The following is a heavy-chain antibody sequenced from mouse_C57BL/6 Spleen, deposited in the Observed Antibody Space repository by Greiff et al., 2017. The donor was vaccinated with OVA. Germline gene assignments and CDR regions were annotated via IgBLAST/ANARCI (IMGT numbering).Heavy chain of an antibody. CDR2: IYPRSGNT. CDR1: GYTFTSYG. V-gene: IGHV1-81*01. J-gene: IGHJ2*01. Sequence: VQLQQSGAELARPGASVKLSCKASGYTFTSYGISWVKQRTGQGLEWIGEIYPRSGNTYYNEKFKGKATLTADKSSSTAYMKLRSLTSEDSAVYFCARSDFDYDYFDYWGQGTTLTVSS. D-gene: IGHD2-4*01. CDR3: ARSDFDYDYFDY.